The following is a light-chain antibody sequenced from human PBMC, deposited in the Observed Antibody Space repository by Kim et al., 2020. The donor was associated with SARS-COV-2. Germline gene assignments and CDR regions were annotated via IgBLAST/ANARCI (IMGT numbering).Light chain of an antibody. CDR1: QSLLYTSNNQNY. CDR2: WAS. Sequence: DIVMTQSPYSLAVSLGERATINCKSSQSLLYTSNNQNYMAWYQQKPGQPPLLLIYWASTRHSGVPDRFSGSGSGTDFTLTISSLQAEDVAVYYCQQYYSSPITFGQGTRLEIK. CDR3: QQYYSSPIT. J-gene: IGKJ5*01. V-gene: IGKV4-1*01.